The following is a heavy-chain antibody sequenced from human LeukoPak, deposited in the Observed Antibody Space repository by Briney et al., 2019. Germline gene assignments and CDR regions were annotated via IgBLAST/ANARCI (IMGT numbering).Heavy chain of an antibody. CDR2: IRYDGSNK. D-gene: IGHD1-26*01. Sequence: GGSLRLSCAASGFTFSSYGMHWVRQAPGKGLEWVAFIRYDGSNKYYADSVKGRFAISRDNSKNTLYLQMNSLRAEDTAVYYCAKDESGSYYLGYWGQGTLVTVSS. J-gene: IGHJ4*02. CDR3: AKDESGSYYLGY. V-gene: IGHV3-30*02. CDR1: GFTFSSYG.